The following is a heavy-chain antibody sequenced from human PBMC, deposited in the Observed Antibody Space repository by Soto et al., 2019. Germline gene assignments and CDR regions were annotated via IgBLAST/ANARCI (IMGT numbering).Heavy chain of an antibody. Sequence: SETLSLTCAVYGGSFSGYFWNWIRQTPGKGLEWIGKVNHNGRNNYNPSLKSRVTISLDMSKNQISLKLTSVTAADTAVYYCARGGSSDWQVAFEFWGQGTMVTVSS. J-gene: IGHJ3*01. CDR2: VNHNGRN. CDR1: GGSFSGYF. D-gene: IGHD6-19*01. V-gene: IGHV4-34*01. CDR3: ARGGSSDWQVAFEF.